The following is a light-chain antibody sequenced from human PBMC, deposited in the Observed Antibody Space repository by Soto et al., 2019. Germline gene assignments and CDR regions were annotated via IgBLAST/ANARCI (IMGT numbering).Light chain of an antibody. CDR2: AAS. CDR1: QGISNY. CDR3: QKYNSAPRT. J-gene: IGKJ1*01. V-gene: IGKV1-27*01. Sequence: DIQMTQSPSSLSASVGDRVTITCRASQGISNYLAWYQQKPGKVPKLLIYAASTLQTGVPSRFSGSGSGTDFNLTISSLQPEDVATYYCQKYNSAPRTFCQGTKVEIK.